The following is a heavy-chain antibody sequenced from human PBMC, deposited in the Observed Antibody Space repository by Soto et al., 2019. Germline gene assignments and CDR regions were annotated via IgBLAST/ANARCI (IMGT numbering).Heavy chain of an antibody. V-gene: IGHV3-30-3*01. CDR3: ARGSGSYYVSWFDP. D-gene: IGHD1-26*01. CDR1: GFTFSSYA. J-gene: IGHJ5*02. Sequence: GGSLRLSCAASGFTFSSYAMHWVRQAPGKGLEWVAVISYDGSNKYYADSVKGRFTISRDNSKNTLYLQMNSLRAEDTAVYYCARGSGSYYVSWFDPWGQGTLVTVSS. CDR2: ISYDGSNK.